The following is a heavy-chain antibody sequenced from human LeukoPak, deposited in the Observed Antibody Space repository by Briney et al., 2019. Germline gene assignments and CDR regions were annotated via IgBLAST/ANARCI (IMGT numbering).Heavy chain of an antibody. D-gene: IGHD6-13*01. V-gene: IGHV1-18*01. Sequence: ASVKVSCKASGGTFSSYAISWVRQAPGQGLEWMGWISAYNGNTNYAQKLQGRVTTTTDTSTSTAYMELRSLRSDATAVYYCARDLGSSWYGDYWGQGTLVTVSS. CDR1: GGTFSSYA. J-gene: IGHJ4*02. CDR3: ARDLGSSWYGDY. CDR2: ISAYNGNT.